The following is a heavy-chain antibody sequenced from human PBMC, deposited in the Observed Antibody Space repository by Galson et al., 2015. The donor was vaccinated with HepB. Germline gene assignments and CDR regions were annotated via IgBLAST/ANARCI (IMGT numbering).Heavy chain of an antibody. V-gene: IGHV1-2*06. J-gene: IGHJ5*02. Sequence: SVKVSCKASGYTFTAYFMHWVRQAPGQGLEWMGRINPNSGVTRFAQNFQGRVTMTRDTSSSTAYMDLSSLRPDDTAVYYCARGAPHYSRGWHFDPWGQGTLVTVSS. CDR2: INPNSGVT. D-gene: IGHD6-19*01. CDR1: GYTFTAYF. CDR3: ARGAPHYSRGWHFDP.